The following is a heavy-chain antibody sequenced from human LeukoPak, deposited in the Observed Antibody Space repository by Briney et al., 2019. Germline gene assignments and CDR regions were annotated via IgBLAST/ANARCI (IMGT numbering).Heavy chain of an antibody. CDR3: ARCASSGYFSYYYYYMDV. V-gene: IGHV4-59*01. D-gene: IGHD3-22*01. CDR1: GGSISSYY. Sequence: SETLSLTCTVSGGSISSYYWSWIRQPPGKGLVWIGYIYYSGSTNYNPSLKSRVTISVDTSKNQFSLKLSSVTAADTAVYYCARCASSGYFSYYYYYMDVWGKGTTVTVSS. J-gene: IGHJ6*03. CDR2: IYYSGST.